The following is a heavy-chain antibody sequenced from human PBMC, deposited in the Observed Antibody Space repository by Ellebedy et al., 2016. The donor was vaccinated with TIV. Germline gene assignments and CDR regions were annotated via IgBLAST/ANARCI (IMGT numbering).Heavy chain of an antibody. CDR3: ARDLVLGYCTSTSCQTPGGFDY. J-gene: IGHJ4*02. D-gene: IGHD2-2*01. CDR1: GFTFSNHG. CDR2: IWYDGGHT. V-gene: IGHV3-33*08. Sequence: GESLKISCAASGFTFSNHGMHWVRQAPGKGLEWVAVIWYDGGHTDYADAVKGRFTISRDNSENTLYLQMQSLRAEDTALYYCARDLVLGYCTSTSCQTPGGFDYWGQGTLVTVSS.